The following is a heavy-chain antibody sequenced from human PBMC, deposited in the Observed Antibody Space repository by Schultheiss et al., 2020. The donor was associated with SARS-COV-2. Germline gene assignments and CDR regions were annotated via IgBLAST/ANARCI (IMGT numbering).Heavy chain of an antibody. CDR1: GFTFSRHG. V-gene: IGHV3-48*04. D-gene: IGHD4-17*01. J-gene: IGHJ4*02. CDR3: ARAGGYYGDHFDY. CDR2: ISNSGSTI. Sequence: GGSLRLSCAASGFTFSRHGMHWVRQVPGKGLEWVSYISNSGSTIYYADSVKGRFTISRDNAKNSLYLQMNSLRAEDTAVYYCARAGGYYGDHFDYWGQGTLVTVSS.